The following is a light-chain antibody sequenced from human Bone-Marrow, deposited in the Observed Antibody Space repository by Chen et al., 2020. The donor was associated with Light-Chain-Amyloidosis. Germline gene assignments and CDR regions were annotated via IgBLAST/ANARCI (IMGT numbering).Light chain of an antibody. CDR2: EVT. J-gene: IGLJ1*01. V-gene: IGLV2-14*01. Sequence: QSALTQPASVSGSPGQSITISCTGTCSDVGGDNHVSWYQQHQANAPKLMIYEVTNRPSWVPARFSGSGSANTASLTISGLQTEAEADYFCSSYTITNTLVFGSGSRVTVL. CDR1: CSDVGGDNH. CDR3: SSYTITNTLV.